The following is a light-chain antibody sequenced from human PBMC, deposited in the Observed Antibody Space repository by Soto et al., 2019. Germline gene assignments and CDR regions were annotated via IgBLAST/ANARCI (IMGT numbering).Light chain of an antibody. V-gene: IGKV3-15*01. CDR1: QSISNN. J-gene: IGKJ1*01. CDR3: LQYHYWWT. CDR2: GAS. Sequence: EIVMTQSPATLSLSPGEKATLSCRASQSISNNFAWFQQKPGQVPRLLIYGASNRATGVSARFSGSGSGTEFTLTISSLQSEDFAVYYCLQYHYWWTFGQGTKVDIK.